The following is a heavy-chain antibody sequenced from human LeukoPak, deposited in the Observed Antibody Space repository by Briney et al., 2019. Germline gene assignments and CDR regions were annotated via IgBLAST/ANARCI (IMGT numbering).Heavy chain of an antibody. CDR1: GFTFSSYA. D-gene: IGHD2-21*02. Sequence: GSLRLSCVASGFTFSSYAMSWVRQGPGKGLEWVSAISGSGGSTDYADSVKGRFTISRDNSKNTLYLHMSSLRGDDTAVYFCARPTTIDCYRECYFDNWGQGTPVTVSS. CDR2: ISGSGGST. CDR3: ARPTTIDCYRECYFDN. J-gene: IGHJ4*02. V-gene: IGHV3-23*01.